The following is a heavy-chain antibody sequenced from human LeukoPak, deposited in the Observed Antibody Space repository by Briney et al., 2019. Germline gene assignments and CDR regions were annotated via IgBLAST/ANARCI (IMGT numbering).Heavy chain of an antibody. J-gene: IGHJ4*02. CDR1: GGTFSSYA. CDR2: IIPIFGTA. Sequence: GASVKVSCKASGGTFSSYAISWVRQAPGQGLEWMGGIIPIFGTANYAQKFQGRVTITADESTSTAYMELSSLRSEDTAVYYCARERYCSSTSCRAYFDYWGQGTLVTVSS. D-gene: IGHD2-2*01. CDR3: ARERYCSSTSCRAYFDY. V-gene: IGHV1-69*13.